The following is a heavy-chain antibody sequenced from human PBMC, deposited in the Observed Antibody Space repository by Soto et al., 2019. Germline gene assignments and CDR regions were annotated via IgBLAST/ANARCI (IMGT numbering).Heavy chain of an antibody. CDR2: ISGSGGST. J-gene: IGHJ4*02. CDR1: GFTFSSYA. D-gene: IGHD3-3*01. V-gene: IGHV3-23*01. Sequence: GGSLRLSCAASGFTFSSYAMSWVRQAPGKGLEWVSAISGSGGSTYYADSVKGRFTISRDNSKNTLYLQMNSLRAEDTAVYYCAKVDGPYYDFWSGYYNPRVPKVVQIDYWGQGTLVTVSS. CDR3: AKVDGPYYDFWSGYYNPRVPKVVQIDY.